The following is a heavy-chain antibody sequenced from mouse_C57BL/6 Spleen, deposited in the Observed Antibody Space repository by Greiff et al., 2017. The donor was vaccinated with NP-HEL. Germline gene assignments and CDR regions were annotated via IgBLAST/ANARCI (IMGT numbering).Heavy chain of an antibody. CDR2: ISYDGSN. D-gene: IGHD1-1*01. CDR3: AREATTVVVDY. CDR1: GYSITSGYY. Sequence: EVQLQESGPGLVKPSQSLSLTCSVTGYSITSGYYWNWIRQFPGNKLEWMGYISYDGSNNYNPSLKNRISITRDTSKNQFFLKLNSVTTEDTATYYSAREATTVVVDYWGQGTTLTVSS. V-gene: IGHV3-6*01. J-gene: IGHJ2*01.